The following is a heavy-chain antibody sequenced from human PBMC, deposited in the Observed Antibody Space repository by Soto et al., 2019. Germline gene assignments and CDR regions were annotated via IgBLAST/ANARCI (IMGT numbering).Heavy chain of an antibody. CDR1: GYTFTSYY. J-gene: IGHJ5*02. CDR3: ARVYPSDTRYGYVGNNWFDP. CDR2: INPSGGST. Sequence: QVQLVQSGAEVKKPGASVKVSYKASGYTFTSYYMHWVRQAPGQGLEWMGIINPSGGSTSYAQKFQGRVNMTRDTSTSTVYMELSSLRSEDTAVYYCARVYPSDTRYGYVGNNWFDPWGQGTLVTVSS. V-gene: IGHV1-46*03. D-gene: IGHD5-18*01.